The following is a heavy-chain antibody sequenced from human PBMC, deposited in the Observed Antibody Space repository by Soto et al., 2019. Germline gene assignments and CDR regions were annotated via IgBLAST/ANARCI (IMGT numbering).Heavy chain of an antibody. V-gene: IGHV4-39*01. D-gene: IGHD2-15*01. Sequence: RLPQEKGLEWIGVIYYSGSTYYNPSLKSRVTISVDTSKNQFSLKLSSVTAVDTAVYYCARVDGGYCSGGSCYIAPFYNYYLDVCGKVTMV. CDR3: ARVDGGYCSGGSCYIAPFYNYYLDV. CDR2: IYYSGST. J-gene: IGHJ6*03.